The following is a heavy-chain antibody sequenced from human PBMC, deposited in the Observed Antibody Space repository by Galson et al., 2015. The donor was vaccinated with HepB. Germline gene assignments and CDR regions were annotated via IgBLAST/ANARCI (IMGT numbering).Heavy chain of an antibody. CDR2: IKTKADGETT. Sequence: SLRLSCAGSGFKFYKVWMNWVRQAPGKGLEWVGRIKTKADGETTDYAAPVKDRFAISRDDSTKTVYLQMNSLKTEDTAIYYCSTYADIWGQLTLDTVSS. D-gene: IGHD2-2*01. V-gene: IGHV3-15*01. CDR1: GFKFYKVW. CDR3: STYADI. J-gene: IGHJ4*02.